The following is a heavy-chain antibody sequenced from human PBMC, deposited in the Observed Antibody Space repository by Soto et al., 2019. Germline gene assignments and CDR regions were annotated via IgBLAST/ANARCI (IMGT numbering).Heavy chain of an antibody. CDR2: ISYRGST. CDR3: ARDPYYYDSSGTT. Sequence: SSETLSLTCTVSGGSISSDGYYWNWIRQHPGRGLEWIGYISYRGSTYYNPSLKSRVVISVDTSQNQISLKLTSVTSADTAVYHCARDPYYYDSSGTTWGQGTLVTVSS. CDR1: GGSISSDGYY. D-gene: IGHD3-22*01. J-gene: IGHJ5*02. V-gene: IGHV4-31*03.